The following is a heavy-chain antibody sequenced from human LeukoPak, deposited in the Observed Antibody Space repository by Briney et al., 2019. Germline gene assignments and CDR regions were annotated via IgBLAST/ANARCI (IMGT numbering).Heavy chain of an antibody. Sequence: GGSLRLSCAASGFTFSISWMSWVRQAPGKGLEWVANIKQDGSEKYYVDSVKGRFTISRDNAKNTLYLQMNSLRAEDTAVYYCVRDRDSSGWLNYWGQGTLVTVSS. CDR2: IKQDGSEK. J-gene: IGHJ4*02. CDR3: VRDRDSSGWLNY. V-gene: IGHV3-7*03. CDR1: GFTFSISW. D-gene: IGHD6-19*01.